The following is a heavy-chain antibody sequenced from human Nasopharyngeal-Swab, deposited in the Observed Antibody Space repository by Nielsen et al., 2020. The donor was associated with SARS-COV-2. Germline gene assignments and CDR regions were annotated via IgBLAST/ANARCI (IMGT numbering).Heavy chain of an antibody. V-gene: IGHV4-4*02. J-gene: IGHJ4*02. CDR3: ATLPVSPYYFEN. Sequence: SETLSLTCAVSGGSISSSNWWSWVRQPPGKGLEWIGEIYHTGVTNYNPSLKSRLSISADRSKNQFSLKLTSVTAADTAVYYCATLPVSPYYFENWDQGLLVTVSS. CDR2: IYHTGVT. CDR1: GGSISSSNW.